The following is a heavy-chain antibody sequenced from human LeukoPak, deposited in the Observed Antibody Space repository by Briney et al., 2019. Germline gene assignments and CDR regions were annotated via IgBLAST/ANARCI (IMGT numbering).Heavy chain of an antibody. CDR3: ARADSSGYYGSYYFDY. Sequence: GGSLRLSYAASGFTVSSNYMSWVRQAPGKGLEWVSVIYSGGSTYYADSVKGRFTISRDNSKNTLYLQMNSLRAEDTAVYYCARADSSGYYGSYYFDYWGQGTLVTVSS. CDR2: IYSGGST. CDR1: GFTVSSNY. J-gene: IGHJ4*02. V-gene: IGHV3-66*02. D-gene: IGHD3-22*01.